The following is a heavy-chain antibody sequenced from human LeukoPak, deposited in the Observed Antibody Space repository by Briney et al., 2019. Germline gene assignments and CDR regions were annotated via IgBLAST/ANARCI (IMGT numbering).Heavy chain of an antibody. CDR1: GFTFSSYS. J-gene: IGHJ6*02. Sequence: PGGSLRLSCAASGFTFSSYSMNWVRQAPGKGLEWVSYISSSSSTIYYADSVKGRFTISRDNAKSSLYLQLNSLTAEDTAVYYCARPRTTYYGMDVWGQGTTVTVSS. V-gene: IGHV3-48*01. D-gene: IGHD2/OR15-2a*01. CDR3: ARPRTTYYGMDV. CDR2: ISSSSSTI.